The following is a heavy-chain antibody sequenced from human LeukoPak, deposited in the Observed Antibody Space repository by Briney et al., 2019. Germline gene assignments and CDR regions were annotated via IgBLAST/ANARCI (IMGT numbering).Heavy chain of an antibody. J-gene: IGHJ4*02. D-gene: IGHD3-22*01. CDR3: ARGLGGLTYYYDSSGYYFPPYFDY. Sequence: SETLSLTCTVSGVSISSYYWSWIRQPPGKGLEWIGRIYTSGSTNYNPSLKSRVTMSVDTSKNQFSLKLSSVTAADTAVYYCARGLGGLTYYYDSSGYYFPPYFDYWGQGTLVTVSS. CDR2: IYTSGST. CDR1: GVSISSYY. V-gene: IGHV4-4*07.